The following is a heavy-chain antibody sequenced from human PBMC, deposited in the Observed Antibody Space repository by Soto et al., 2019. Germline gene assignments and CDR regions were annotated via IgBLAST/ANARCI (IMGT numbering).Heavy chain of an antibody. CDR1: GFTFSNYW. D-gene: IGHD1-26*01. CDR2: INSDGSST. J-gene: IGHJ4*02. Sequence: PGGSPRLSCAASGFTFSNYWMHWVRQAPGKGLVWVSRINSDGSSTSYADSVKGRFTISRDNAKNTLYLQMNSLRAEDTAVYYCARDDIVGATNTFDYWGQGTLVTVSS. V-gene: IGHV3-74*01. CDR3: ARDDIVGATNTFDY.